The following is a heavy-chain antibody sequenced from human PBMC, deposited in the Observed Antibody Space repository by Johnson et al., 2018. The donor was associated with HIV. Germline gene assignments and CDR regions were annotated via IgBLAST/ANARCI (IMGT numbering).Heavy chain of an antibody. CDR2: IKQDGSEK. V-gene: IGHV3-7*05. CDR3: ARGPSQLYWPDVAFDI. J-gene: IGHJ3*02. D-gene: IGHD2-8*02. Sequence: VQLVESGGGLVQPGGSLRLSCAASGFIFSVYWMSWVRQAPGKGLEWVANIKQDGSEKYYVDSVKGRFTISRDNAKNSLYLQMNSLRAEDTAVYYCARGPSQLYWPDVAFDIWGQGTTVTVSS. CDR1: GFIFSVYW.